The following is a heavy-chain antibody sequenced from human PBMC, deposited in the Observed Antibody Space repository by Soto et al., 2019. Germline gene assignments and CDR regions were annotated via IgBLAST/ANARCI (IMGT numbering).Heavy chain of an antibody. V-gene: IGHV3-30-3*01. CDR2: ISYDGSNK. CDR3: ARESIAAAGHDY. D-gene: IGHD6-13*01. CDR1: GFTFSSYA. J-gene: IGHJ4*02. Sequence: GGSLRLSCAASGFTFSSYAMHWVRQAPGKGLEWVAVISYDGSNKYYADSVKGRFTISRDNSKNTLYLQMNSLRAEDTAVYYCARESIAAAGHDYWGQGTLVTVSS.